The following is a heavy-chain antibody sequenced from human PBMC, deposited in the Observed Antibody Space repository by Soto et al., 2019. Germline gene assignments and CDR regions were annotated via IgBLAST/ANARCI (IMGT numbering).Heavy chain of an antibody. V-gene: IGHV3-13*01. CDR2: TGTTGDT. Sequence: GWSLRLSCVASGFAFSSHDMHLVRQVPGKGLEWVAGTGTTGDTYYPGSVKGRFIVSREDAKNSLYLQMNTLRAGDTAVYYCARGQLIADGYWFFDLWGRGTPVTVSS. D-gene: IGHD1-1*01. CDR1: GFAFSSHD. CDR3: ARGQLIADGYWFFDL. J-gene: IGHJ2*01.